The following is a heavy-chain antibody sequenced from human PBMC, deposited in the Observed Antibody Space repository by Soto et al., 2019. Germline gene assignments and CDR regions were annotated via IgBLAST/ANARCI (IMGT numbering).Heavy chain of an antibody. V-gene: IGHV4-4*09. J-gene: IGHJ4*02. CDR2: IYFSGST. CDR1: GGSMNGYY. Sequence: QVQLQESGPGLVKPSETLSLTCSVSGGSMNGYYWSWIRQTPGQGLEWLGFIYFSGSTRYNPSLMSRLTIALDKSTRQFSMSLSSVTAAETAVYYCARSVATPGTNIDFWGQGTLVTVSS. CDR3: ARSVATPGTNIDF. D-gene: IGHD6-13*01.